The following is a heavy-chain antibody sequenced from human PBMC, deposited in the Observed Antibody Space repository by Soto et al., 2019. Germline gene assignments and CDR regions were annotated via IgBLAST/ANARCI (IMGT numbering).Heavy chain of an antibody. CDR2: ISGSGGST. Sequence: EVQLLESGGGLVQPGGSPRLSCAASGFTFSSYAMSWVRQAPGRGLEWVSTISGSGGSTYYADSVQGRFSVSRDNSKNTLYLQMSSLRAEDTAVYYCAKGVRHSGYDHATDYWGQGTLVTVSS. D-gene: IGHD5-12*01. J-gene: IGHJ4*02. CDR3: AKGVRHSGYDHATDY. CDR1: GFTFSSYA. V-gene: IGHV3-23*01.